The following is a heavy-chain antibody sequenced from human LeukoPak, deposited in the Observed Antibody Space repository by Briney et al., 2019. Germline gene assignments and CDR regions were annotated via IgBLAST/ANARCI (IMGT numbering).Heavy chain of an antibody. J-gene: IGHJ4*02. CDR3: AKKSTGTTVISGDYFDY. V-gene: IGHV3-33*06. CDR2: IWYDGSNK. CDR1: GFTFSSYG. D-gene: IGHD4-17*01. Sequence: GGSLRLSCAASGFTFSSYGMHWVRQAPGKGLEWVALIWYDGSNKYYADSVKGRLTISRDNSKNTLYLQMNSLRAEDTAVYYCAKKSTGTTVISGDYFDYWGQGTLVTVSS.